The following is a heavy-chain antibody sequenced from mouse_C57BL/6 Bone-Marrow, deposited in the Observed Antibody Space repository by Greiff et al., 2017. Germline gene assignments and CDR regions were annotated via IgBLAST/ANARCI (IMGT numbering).Heavy chain of an antibody. Sequence: DVKLQESGAELVKPGASVKLSCTASGFNIKDYYMHWVKQRTEQGLEWIGRIDPEDGETKYAPKFQGKATITAETSSNTAYLQLSSLTSEDTAVYYCARAVITCYAMDYWGQGTSVTVSS. V-gene: IGHV14-2*01. J-gene: IGHJ4*01. CDR3: ARAVITCYAMDY. CDR1: GFNIKDYY. CDR2: IDPEDGET. D-gene: IGHD1-1*01.